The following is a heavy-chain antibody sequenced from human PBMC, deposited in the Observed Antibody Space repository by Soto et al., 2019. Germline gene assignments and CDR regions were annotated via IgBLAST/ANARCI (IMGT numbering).Heavy chain of an antibody. Sequence: QVQLQVAGPGLVKPSETLSLTCNVSGGSMSSYYWSWIRQPPGMGLERIGYIYYSGSAYYNPSLKSRVTISVDTFKNQFSLSMTSVTASDPAVYYCARPLGQISGVVNSEGFEIWGQGTMVTVSS. CDR1: GGSMSSYY. V-gene: IGHV4-59*08. CDR2: IYYSGSA. D-gene: IGHD3-3*01. CDR3: ARPLGQISGVVNSEGFEI. J-gene: IGHJ3*02.